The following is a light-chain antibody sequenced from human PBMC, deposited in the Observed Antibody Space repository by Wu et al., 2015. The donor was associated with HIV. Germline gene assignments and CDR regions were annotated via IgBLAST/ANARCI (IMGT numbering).Light chain of an antibody. CDR2: ATS. J-gene: IGKJ4*01. CDR3: QQYEHWPPLT. CDR1: QDVGTY. Sequence: EIVMTQSPATLSLSPGERATLSCRASQDVGTYVAWYQQKPGQAPRLLMSATSRRASGIPARFIGRGSGTEFALTIDSLQSEDSAIYFCQQYEHWPPLTFGGGT. V-gene: IGKV3-15*01.